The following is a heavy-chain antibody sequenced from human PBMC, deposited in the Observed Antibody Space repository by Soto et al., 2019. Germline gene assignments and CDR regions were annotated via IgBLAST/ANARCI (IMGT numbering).Heavy chain of an antibody. CDR3: ARAGAYCSSTSCSTRTLYYYYYGMDV. J-gene: IGHJ6*02. D-gene: IGHD2-2*02. Sequence: ASVKVSCKASGYTFTSYYMHWVRQAPGQGLEWMGISSPSGGSTSYAQKFQGRVTMTRVTSTSTVYMELSSLRSEDTAVYSSARAGAYCSSTSCSTRTLYYYYYGMDVWGQGTTVTVSS. CDR1: GYTFTSYY. CDR2: SSPSGGST. V-gene: IGHV1-46*01.